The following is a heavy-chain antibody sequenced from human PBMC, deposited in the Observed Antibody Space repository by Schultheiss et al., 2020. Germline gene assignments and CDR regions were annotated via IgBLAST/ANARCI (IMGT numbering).Heavy chain of an antibody. CDR1: GFTFDDYA. CDR3: AKDSLGILATSSYLYNWFDP. Sequence: GGSLRLSCAASGFTFDDYAMHWVRQAPGKGLEWVSGISWNSGSIGYADSVKGRFTISRDNAKNSLYLQMNSLRAEDTALYYCAKDSLGILATSSYLYNWFDPWGQGTLVNGYS. D-gene: IGHD2-15*01. V-gene: IGHV3-9*01. CDR2: ISWNSGSI. J-gene: IGHJ5*02.